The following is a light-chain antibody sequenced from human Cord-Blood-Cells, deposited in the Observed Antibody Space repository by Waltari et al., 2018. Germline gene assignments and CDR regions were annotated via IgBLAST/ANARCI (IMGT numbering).Light chain of an antibody. Sequence: IVMTQSPATLSVSPGERATLSCRASQSVSSNLAWYQQKPGQAPRLLIYGASTRATCIPARVSGSGSGTEFNLTISSLQSEDFAVYYCQQFNNWAPWTFGQGTKVEIK. V-gene: IGKV3-15*01. J-gene: IGKJ1*01. CDR2: GAS. CDR3: QQFNNWAPWT. CDR1: QSVSSN.